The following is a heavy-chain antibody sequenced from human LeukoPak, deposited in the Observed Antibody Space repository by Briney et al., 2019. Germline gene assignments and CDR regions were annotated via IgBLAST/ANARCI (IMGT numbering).Heavy chain of an antibody. CDR1: GFTFSSSA. Sequence: GGSLRLSCAASGFTFSSSAMSWVRQVPGKGLEWVSGISASGGSTNYADSVRGRFTISRDNSKNTLYVQMNSLRDEDTAVYYCAKDLSNWNYRGGNYWGQGTLVTVSS. CDR3: AKDLSNWNYRGGNY. CDR2: ISASGGST. V-gene: IGHV3-23*01. J-gene: IGHJ4*02. D-gene: IGHD1-7*01.